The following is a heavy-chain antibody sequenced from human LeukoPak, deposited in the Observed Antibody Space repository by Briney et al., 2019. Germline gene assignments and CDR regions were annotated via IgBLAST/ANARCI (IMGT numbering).Heavy chain of an antibody. CDR1: GFTFSSYA. Sequence: GGSLRLSCAASGFTFSSYAMSWVRQAPGKGLEWVSAISGSGGSTYYADSVKGRFTISRDNSKNTLYLQMNSPRAEDTAVYYCATGWAAARPYYFDHWGQGTLVTVSS. V-gene: IGHV3-23*01. CDR3: ATGWAAARPYYFDH. J-gene: IGHJ4*02. CDR2: ISGSGGST. D-gene: IGHD6-6*01.